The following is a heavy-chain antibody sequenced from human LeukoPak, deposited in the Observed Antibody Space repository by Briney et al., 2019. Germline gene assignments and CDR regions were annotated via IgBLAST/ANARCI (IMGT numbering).Heavy chain of an antibody. D-gene: IGHD3-3*01. CDR3: EANFWSGYYGP. CDR1: GFTFSSFG. Sequence: GGTLSLSCSACGFTFSSFGMHWVRQAPGKGLEGVAFIRYDGSNKFYAYSVKGRFTISRDNYKNTLYLQVNSLRGEDRAVYYCEANFWSGYYGPWGQGTLVTVSS. V-gene: IGHV3-30*02. CDR2: IRYDGSNK. J-gene: IGHJ5*02.